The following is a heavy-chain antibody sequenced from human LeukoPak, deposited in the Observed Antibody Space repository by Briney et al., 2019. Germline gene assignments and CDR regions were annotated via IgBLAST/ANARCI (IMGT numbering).Heavy chain of an antibody. D-gene: IGHD2-15*01. CDR2: ISSSGSTI. CDR1: GFTFSDYY. Sequence: GGSLRLSCAASGFTFSDYYMSWIRQAPGKGLEWVSYISSSGSTIYYADSVKGRFTISRDNAKNSLYLQMNSLRAEDTAVYYCAKRATPSPHFDYWGQGTLVTVSS. V-gene: IGHV3-11*01. CDR3: AKRATPSPHFDY. J-gene: IGHJ4*02.